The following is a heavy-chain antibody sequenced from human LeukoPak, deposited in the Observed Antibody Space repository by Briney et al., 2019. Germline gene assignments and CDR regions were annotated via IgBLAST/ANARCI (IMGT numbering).Heavy chain of an antibody. Sequence: GGSLRLSCAASGFSFSSYGMHWVRQAPGKGLEWVAFIRYDGHNKYSADSVKGRLTISRDNLKNTLSLQMNSLRLEDTAVYYCAKDIAPIVVSLGGGGFDYWGRGTLVTVSS. CDR2: IRYDGHNK. CDR1: GFSFSSYG. J-gene: IGHJ4*02. D-gene: IGHD2-2*01. CDR3: AKDIAPIVVSLGGGGFDY. V-gene: IGHV3-30*02.